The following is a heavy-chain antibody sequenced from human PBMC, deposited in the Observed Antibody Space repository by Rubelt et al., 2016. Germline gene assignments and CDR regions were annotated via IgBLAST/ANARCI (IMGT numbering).Heavy chain of an antibody. CDR2: IYYSGST. CDR1: GGSISSSSYY. V-gene: IGHV4-39*07. CDR3: ARDRRWAETYCSGGSCYSVPGY. J-gene: IGHJ4*02. D-gene: IGHD2-15*01. Sequence: TVSGGSISSSSYYWGWTRQPPGKGLEWIGSIYYSGSTYYNPSLKSRVTISVDTSKNQFSLKLSSVTAADTAVYYCARDRRWAETYCSGGSCYSVPGYWGQGTLVTVSS.